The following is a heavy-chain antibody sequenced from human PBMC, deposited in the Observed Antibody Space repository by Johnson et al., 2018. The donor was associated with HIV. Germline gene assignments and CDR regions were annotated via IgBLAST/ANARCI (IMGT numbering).Heavy chain of an antibody. J-gene: IGHJ3*02. Sequence: HVQLVESGGGVVQPGRSLRLSCAASGFPFSRYAIHWVRQAPGKGLDWVAVISYDGNIKYYADSVKGRFTISRDNSKNTLYLQMNSLRAEDTAVYYCARGRKTVTTVRPSAFDIWGQGTMVTVSS. CDR3: ARGRKTVTTVRPSAFDI. CDR2: ISYDGNIK. CDR1: GFPFSRYA. V-gene: IGHV3-30-3*01. D-gene: IGHD4-17*01.